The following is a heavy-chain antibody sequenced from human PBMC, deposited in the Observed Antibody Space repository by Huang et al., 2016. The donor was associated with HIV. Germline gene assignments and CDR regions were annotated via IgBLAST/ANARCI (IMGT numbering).Heavy chain of an antibody. CDR2: INPYNGNT. V-gene: IGHV1-18*04. CDR3: ERGDSSGWPLEFDY. CDR1: GYTFTTYS. D-gene: IGHD6-19*01. J-gene: IGHJ4*02. Sequence: QVQLVQSGAEVKKPGASVKISCKTSGYTFTTYSITGVRQAPGQGLEWMGCINPYNGNTKYAQKLQGRVTMTTDTSASTAYMELRSLRSDDTAMYYCERGDSSGWPLEFDYWGQGTLVTVSS.